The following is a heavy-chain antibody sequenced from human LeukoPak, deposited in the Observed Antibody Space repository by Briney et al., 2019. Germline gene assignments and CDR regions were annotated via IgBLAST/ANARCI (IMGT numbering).Heavy chain of an antibody. V-gene: IGHV3-7*01. D-gene: IGHD3-22*01. Sequence: GGSLRLSCAASGFTFSSYWMSWVRQAPGKGLEWVANIKQDGSEKYYMGSVKGRFTISRDNAKTSLYLQMNSLRAEDTAVYYCARGYDSSAYYYGHLGYWGQGTLVTVSS. J-gene: IGHJ4*02. CDR3: ARGYDSSAYYYGHLGY. CDR1: GFTFSSYW. CDR2: IKQDGSEK.